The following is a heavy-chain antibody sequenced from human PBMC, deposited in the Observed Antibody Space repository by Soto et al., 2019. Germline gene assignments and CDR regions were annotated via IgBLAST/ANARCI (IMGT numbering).Heavy chain of an antibody. Sequence: QVQLVQSGAEVKKPGSSVKVSCKASGGTFSSYAISWVRQAPGQGLEWMGGIIPIFGTASYAQKFQGRVPVSGDESTSTGYMEVGRLRFEGTAGYYWAATYYYYSSGYYYGRYWGQGTLVTVSS. CDR2: IIPIFGTA. V-gene: IGHV1-69*12. J-gene: IGHJ4*02. CDR1: GGTFSSYA. D-gene: IGHD3-22*01. CDR3: AATYYYYSSGYYYGRY.